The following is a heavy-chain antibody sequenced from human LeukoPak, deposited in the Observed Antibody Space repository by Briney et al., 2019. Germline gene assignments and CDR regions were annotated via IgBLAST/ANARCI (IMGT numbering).Heavy chain of an antibody. D-gene: IGHD6-19*01. CDR1: GYTFTSYY. Sequence: ASVTVSCKASGYTFTSYYMHWVRQAPGQGLEWMGIINPSGGSTSYAQKFQGRVTMTRDTSTSTVYMELSSLRSEDTAVYYCARDPAVAGPMTGYYGMDVWGQGTTVTVSS. CDR3: ARDPAVAGPMTGYYGMDV. V-gene: IGHV1-46*01. CDR2: INPSGGST. J-gene: IGHJ6*02.